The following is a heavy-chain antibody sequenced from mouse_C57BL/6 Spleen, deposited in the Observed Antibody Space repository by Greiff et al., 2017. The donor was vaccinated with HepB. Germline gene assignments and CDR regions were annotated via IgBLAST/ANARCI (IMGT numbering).Heavy chain of an antibody. CDR1: GYTFTDYE. J-gene: IGHJ2*01. CDR2: IDPETGGT. Sequence: QVQLKQSGAELVRPGASVTLSCKASGYTFTDYEMHWVKQTPVHGLEWIGAIDPETGGTAYNQKFKGKAILTADKSSSTAYMELRSLTSEDSAVYYCTRRRVVAPGLFAYWGQGTTLTVSS. CDR3: TRRRVVAPGLFAY. D-gene: IGHD1-1*01. V-gene: IGHV1-15*01.